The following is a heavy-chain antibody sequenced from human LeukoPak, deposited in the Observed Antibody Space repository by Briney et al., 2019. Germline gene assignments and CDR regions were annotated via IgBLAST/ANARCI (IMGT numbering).Heavy chain of an antibody. CDR3: ARRGSGYDLLGVFDY. D-gene: IGHD5-12*01. J-gene: IGHJ4*02. CDR2: IYHSGST. Sequence: PSETLSLTCTVSGYSISSGYYWGWIRQPPGKGLEWIGSIYHSGSTYYNPSLKSRVTISVDTCKNQFSLKLSSVTAADTAVYYCARRGSGYDLLGVFDYWGQGTLVTASS. V-gene: IGHV4-38-2*02. CDR1: GYSISSGYY.